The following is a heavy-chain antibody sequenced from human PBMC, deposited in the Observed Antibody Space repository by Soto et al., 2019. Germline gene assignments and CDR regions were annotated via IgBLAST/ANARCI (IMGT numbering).Heavy chain of an antibody. V-gene: IGHV3-30*18. Sequence: PGGSLRLSCAASGFTFSSYGMHWVRQAPGKGLEWVAVISYDGSNKYYADSVKGRFTISRDNSKNTLYLQMNSLRAEDTAVYYCAKMHWYNWNPIGYDYWGQGTLVTVSS. J-gene: IGHJ4*02. D-gene: IGHD1-20*01. CDR1: GFTFSSYG. CDR3: AKMHWYNWNPIGYDY. CDR2: ISYDGSNK.